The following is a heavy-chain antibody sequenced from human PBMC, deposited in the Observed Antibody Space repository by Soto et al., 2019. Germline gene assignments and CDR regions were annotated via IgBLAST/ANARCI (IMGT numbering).Heavy chain of an antibody. Sequence: PGGSLRLSCAASGFTFGSYAMTWVRRAPGKRLEWVSALGPGGTAYYTDSVKGRFTISRDNLNNTLYLQMNSLRVEDTAVYYCAKAYSASDYYFDSWGQGTLVTVSS. J-gene: IGHJ4*02. D-gene: IGHD5-12*01. CDR3: AKAYSASDYYFDS. CDR2: LGPGGTA. V-gene: IGHV3-23*01. CDR1: GFTFGSYA.